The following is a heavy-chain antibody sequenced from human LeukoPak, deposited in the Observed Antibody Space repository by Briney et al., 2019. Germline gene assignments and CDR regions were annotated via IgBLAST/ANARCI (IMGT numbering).Heavy chain of an antibody. J-gene: IGHJ4*02. CDR1: GGTFSSYA. CDR2: IIPILDTP. CDR3: AREGPGGGHSHRDYLDY. V-gene: IGHV1-69*04. Sequence: SVKVSCKASGGTFSSYAINWVRQAPGQGLEWMGRIIPILDTPNYAQKFQGRVTITADKSTSTAYMELSSLRSEDTAVYYCAREGPGGGHSHRDYLDYWGQGTLVSVSS. D-gene: IGHD2-21*01.